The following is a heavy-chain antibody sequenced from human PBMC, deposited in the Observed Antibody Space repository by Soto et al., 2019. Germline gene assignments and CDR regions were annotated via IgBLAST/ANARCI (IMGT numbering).Heavy chain of an antibody. D-gene: IGHD3-10*01. J-gene: IGHJ4*02. V-gene: IGHV3-23*01. Sequence: GGSLRLSCAASGFTFSSYAMSWVRQAPGKGLEWVSAISGSGGSTYYADSVKGRFTISRENSKNTLYLQMNSLRAEDTAVYYCAKDHIRRSSWFGEPDGNYFDYWGQGTLVTVSS. CDR3: AKDHIRRSSWFGEPDGNYFDY. CDR2: ISGSGGST. CDR1: GFTFSSYA.